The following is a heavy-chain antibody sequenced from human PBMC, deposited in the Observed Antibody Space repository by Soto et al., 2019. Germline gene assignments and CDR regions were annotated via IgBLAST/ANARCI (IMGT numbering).Heavy chain of an antibody. V-gene: IGHV3-74*01. J-gene: IGHJ4*02. CDR2: VSSVGSTT. CDR3: VRGKYSGSYFFDY. CDR1: GFSFSDDW. Sequence: HPGGSLRLSCEASGFSFSDDWMHWVRQAPGKGLVWVSSVSSVGSTTDYADSVKGRFTISRDNAKNTLHLQMNSLGAEDTAVYYCVRGKYSGSYFFDYWGQGTLVTVSS. D-gene: IGHD1-26*01.